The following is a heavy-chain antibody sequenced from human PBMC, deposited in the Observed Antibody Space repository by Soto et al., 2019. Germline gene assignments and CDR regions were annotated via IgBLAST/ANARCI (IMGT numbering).Heavy chain of an antibody. CDR3: ARDLRENWFDP. V-gene: IGHV1-46*03. CDR2: INPSGGST. D-gene: IGHD4-17*01. Sequence: GASVKVSCKASGYTFTSYDMHWVRQAPGQGLEWMGIINPSGGSTSYAQKFQGRVTMTRDTSTSTVYMELSSLRSEDTAVYYCARDLRENWFDPWGQGTLVTVSS. J-gene: IGHJ5*02. CDR1: GYTFTSYD.